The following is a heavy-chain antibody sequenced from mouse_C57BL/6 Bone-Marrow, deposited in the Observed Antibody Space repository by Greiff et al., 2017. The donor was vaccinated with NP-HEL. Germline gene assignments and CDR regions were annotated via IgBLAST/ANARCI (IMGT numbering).Heavy chain of an antibody. CDR3: ARGGIYYYGSSYDFDY. V-gene: IGHV1-81*01. D-gene: IGHD1-1*01. CDR2: IYPRSGNT. J-gene: IGHJ2*01. CDR1: GYTFTSYG. Sequence: VQLKESGAELARPGASVKLSCKASGYTFTSYGISWVKQRTGQGLEWIGEIYPRSGNTYYNEKVKGKATLTADKSSRTAYMELRSLTSEDSAVYFCARGGIYYYGSSYDFDYWGQGTTLTVSS.